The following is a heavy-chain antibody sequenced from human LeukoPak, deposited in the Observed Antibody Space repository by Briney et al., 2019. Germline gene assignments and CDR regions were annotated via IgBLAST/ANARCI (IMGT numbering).Heavy chain of an antibody. V-gene: IGHV5-51*01. D-gene: IGHD2-15*01. CDR2: NYAGGSDS. J-gene: IGHJ3*01. CDR3: ARAYSDDHAFDV. Sequence: GESLKISCKCSGYTFTNYWIGWVRQIPGKGLDLVGINYAGGSDSSYSRSFQGQGTMSADKSISPAYLQWSSLKASDTAMYYCARAYSDDHAFDVWGEGTMVTVSS. CDR1: GYTFTNYW.